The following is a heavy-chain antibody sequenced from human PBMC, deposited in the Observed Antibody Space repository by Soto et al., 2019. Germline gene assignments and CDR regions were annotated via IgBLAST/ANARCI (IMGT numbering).Heavy chain of an antibody. CDR3: ARGITIFGVADGMDV. CDR1: GGSISSGGYS. D-gene: IGHD3-3*01. V-gene: IGHV4-30-2*01. J-gene: IGHJ6*02. Sequence: PSETLSLTCAVSGGSISSGGYSWSWIRQPPGKGLEWIGYIYHSGSTYYNPSLKSRVTISVDRSKNQFSLKPSSVTAADTAVYYCARGITIFGVADGMDVWGQGTTVAVSS. CDR2: IYHSGST.